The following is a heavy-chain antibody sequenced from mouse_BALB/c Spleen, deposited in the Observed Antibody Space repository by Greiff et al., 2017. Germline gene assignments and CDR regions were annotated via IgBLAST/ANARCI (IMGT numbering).Heavy chain of an antibody. CDR1: GFTFSSFG. CDR2: ISSGSSTI. CDR3: ARQSYGNYVG. J-gene: IGHJ2*01. V-gene: IGHV5-17*03. D-gene: IGHD2-1*01. Sequence: EVMLVESGGGLVQPGGSRKLSCAASGFTFSSFGMHWVRQAPEKGLEWVAYISSGSSTIYYADTVKGRFTISRDNAKNTLYLQMSSLKSEDTAMYYCARQSYGNYVGWGQGTTLTVSS.